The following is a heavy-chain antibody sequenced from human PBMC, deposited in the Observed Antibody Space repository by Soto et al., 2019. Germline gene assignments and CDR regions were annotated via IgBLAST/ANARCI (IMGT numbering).Heavy chain of an antibody. CDR2: ITWHSGTI. V-gene: IGHV3-9*01. Sequence: EVQLVESGGGLVQPGRSLRLACAASGFTFDQYTMHWVRQAPGKGLEWVSSITWHSGTIGYADSVKGRFTSSRENAKNSLYLQMNSLRGEDTALYYCAKEMITFGDFNYYYMDVWGNGTTVTVSS. J-gene: IGHJ6*03. D-gene: IGHD3-16*01. CDR1: GFTFDQYT. CDR3: AKEMITFGDFNYYYMDV.